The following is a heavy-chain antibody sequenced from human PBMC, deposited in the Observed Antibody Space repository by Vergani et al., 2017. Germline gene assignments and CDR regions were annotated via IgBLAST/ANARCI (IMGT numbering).Heavy chain of an antibody. J-gene: IGHJ5*02. CDR3: ARGVVVITTYNWFDP. D-gene: IGHD3-22*01. CDR1: GFTFSSYS. Sequence: EVQLLESGGVLVQPGGSLRLSCAASGFTFSSYSMNWVRQAPGKGLEWVSYISSSSSTIYYADSVKDRFTISRDNAKNSLYLQMNSLRAEDTAVYYCARGVVVITTYNWFDPWGQGTLVTVSS. CDR2: ISSSSSTI. V-gene: IGHV3-48*01.